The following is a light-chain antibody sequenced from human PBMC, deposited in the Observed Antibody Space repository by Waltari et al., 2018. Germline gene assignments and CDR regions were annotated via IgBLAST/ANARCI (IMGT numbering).Light chain of an antibody. V-gene: IGLV2-8*01. Sequence: QSALTQPPSASGSPGQSVAISCTGTSSYIGRYDLVSWYQQHPAKAPNLIISEVIKRPSGMPVRFCGAKCGYAASQTVSGLQAEDEADYYCSGHGGRDKVYVFGTGTKVTVL. CDR3: SGHGGRDKVYV. J-gene: IGLJ1*01. CDR2: EVI. CDR1: SSYIGRYDL.